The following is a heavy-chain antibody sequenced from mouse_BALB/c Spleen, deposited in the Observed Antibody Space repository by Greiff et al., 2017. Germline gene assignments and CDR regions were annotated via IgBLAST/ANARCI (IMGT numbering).Heavy chain of an antibody. Sequence: EVHLVESGGGLVQPGGSRKLSCAASGFTFSSFGMHWVRQAPEKGLEWVAYISSGSSTIYYADTVKGRFTISRDNPKNTLFLQMTSLRSEDTAMYYCARSDGYYGPIDYWGQGTSVTVSS. D-gene: IGHD2-3*01. CDR1: GFTFSSFG. CDR2: ISSGSSTI. J-gene: IGHJ4*01. V-gene: IGHV5-17*02. CDR3: ARSDGYYGPIDY.